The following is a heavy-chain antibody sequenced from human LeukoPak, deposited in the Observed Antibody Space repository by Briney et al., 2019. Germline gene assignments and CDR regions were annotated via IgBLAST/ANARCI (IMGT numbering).Heavy chain of an antibody. V-gene: IGHV1-46*01. CDR3: ARRTSKQEWLVLDYFDY. D-gene: IGHD6-19*01. J-gene: IGHJ4*02. CDR2: ISPSGAST. Sequence: ASVKVSCKASGYTFTNYYMHWVRQAPGQGLEWMGMISPSGASTSYAQKFQGRVTMTRDVSTSTAYMELRSLRSDDTAVYYCARRTSKQEWLVLDYFDYWGQGTLVTVSS. CDR1: GYTFTNYY.